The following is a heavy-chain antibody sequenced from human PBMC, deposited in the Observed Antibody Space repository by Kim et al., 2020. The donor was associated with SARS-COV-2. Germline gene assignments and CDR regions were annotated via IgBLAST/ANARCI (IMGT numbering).Heavy chain of an antibody. Sequence: PSLKSRFTISVDTSKNQFSLKLSSVTAADTAVYYCARGKYCSGGSCHSDYWGQGTLVTVSS. V-gene: IGHV4-34*01. CDR3: ARGKYCSGGSCHSDY. J-gene: IGHJ4*02. D-gene: IGHD2-15*01.